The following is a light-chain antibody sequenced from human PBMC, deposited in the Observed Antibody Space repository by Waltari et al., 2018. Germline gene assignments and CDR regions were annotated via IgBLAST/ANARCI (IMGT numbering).Light chain of an antibody. CDR1: RSVGSS. J-gene: IGKJ2*01. V-gene: IGKV3-15*01. CDR3: QQYYNWPYT. CDR2: SAS. Sequence: ETAMTQSPATLSVSPGARVTLSCRASRSVGSSVAWYQQIPGQPPRLLIHSASTGATGLPARFSGSGSGTDFTRTISSLQSEDFAVYYCQQYYNWPYTFGQGTKVEIK.